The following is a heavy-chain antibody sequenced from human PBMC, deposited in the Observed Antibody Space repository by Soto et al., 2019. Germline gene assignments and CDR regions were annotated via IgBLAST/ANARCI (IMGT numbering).Heavy chain of an antibody. D-gene: IGHD6-19*01. J-gene: IGHJ3*02. CDR1: GFTFRTYW. CDR3: ARDEAAVADRPYAFDI. Sequence: PGGYLRLSCAASGFTFRTYWLHWVRQSPGTGLVWVSRIDAAGSGTYYADSVQGRFTISRDNSKNTLYLQMNSLRAEDTAVYYCARDEAAVADRPYAFDIWGQGTMVTVSS. CDR2: IDAAGSGT. V-gene: IGHV3-74*01.